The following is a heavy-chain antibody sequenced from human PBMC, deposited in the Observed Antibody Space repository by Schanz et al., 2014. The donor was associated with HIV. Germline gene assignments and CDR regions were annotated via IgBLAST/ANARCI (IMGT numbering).Heavy chain of an antibody. CDR3: AREPNYSGFDS. Sequence: QVQLVQSGAEVKKPGSSVKVSCKASGGTFSSYAISWVRQAPGQGPEWMGWIKPNSGGADSAQKFQGRVTMTRDTSISTAYLELSRLRSDDTAVYYCAREPNYSGFDSWGHGTLVTVSS. CDR2: IKPNSGGA. J-gene: IGHJ5*01. D-gene: IGHD5-12*01. V-gene: IGHV1-2*02. CDR1: GGTFSSYA.